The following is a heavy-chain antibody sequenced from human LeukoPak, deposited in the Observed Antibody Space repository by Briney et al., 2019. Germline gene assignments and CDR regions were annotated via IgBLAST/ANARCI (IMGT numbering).Heavy chain of an antibody. CDR3: ARDQRARPWGPLWSYLNDAFDI. CDR1: GFTFSDYY. D-gene: IGHD3-10*01. V-gene: IGHV3-11*04. J-gene: IGHJ3*02. Sequence: GGSLRLSCAASGFTFSDYYMSWIRQAPGKGLEWVSYISSSGSTIYYADSVKGRFTISRDNAKNSLYLQMNSLRAEDTAAYYCARDQRARPWGPLWSYLNDAFDIWGQGTMVTVSS. CDR2: ISSSGSTI.